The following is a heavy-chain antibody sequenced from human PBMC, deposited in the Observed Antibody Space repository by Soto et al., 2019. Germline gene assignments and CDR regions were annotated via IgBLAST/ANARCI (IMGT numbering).Heavy chain of an antibody. D-gene: IGHD3-16*01. J-gene: IGHJ3*02. CDR3: AKDYRGFTSGSIIHALDI. V-gene: IGHV3-23*01. CDR2: ISATFGGT. Sequence: GGSLRLSCVASGFDFGAYALNWVRQRPGKGLEWVSTISATFGGTYYANSVRGRFTISRDISKNTVFLRMTSLRAEDTAVYYCAKDYRGFTSGSIIHALDIWGQGTMVTVSS. CDR1: GFDFGAYA.